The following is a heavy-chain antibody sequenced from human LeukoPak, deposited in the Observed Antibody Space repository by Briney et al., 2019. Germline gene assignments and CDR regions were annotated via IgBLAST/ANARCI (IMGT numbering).Heavy chain of an antibody. J-gene: IGHJ4*02. Sequence: PGGSLRLSCAASGFTFSDYYMSWIRQAPGKGLEWVSYISSSGSTIYYADSVKGRFTISRDNAKNSLYPQMISLRAEDTAVYYCARDDYDSSGTVDYWGQGTLVTVSS. CDR3: ARDDYDSSGTVDY. CDR2: ISSSGSTI. D-gene: IGHD3-22*01. V-gene: IGHV3-11*01. CDR1: GFTFSDYY.